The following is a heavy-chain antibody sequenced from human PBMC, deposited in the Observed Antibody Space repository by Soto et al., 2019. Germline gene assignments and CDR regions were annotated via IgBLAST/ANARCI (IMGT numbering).Heavy chain of an antibody. CDR2: FDPEDGET. J-gene: IGHJ5*02. CDR1: GYTLTELS. V-gene: IGHV1-24*01. D-gene: IGHD2-2*01. Sequence: GASVKVSCKVSGYTLTELSMHWVLQAPGKGLEWMGGFDPEDGETIYAQKFQGRVTMTEDTSTDTAYMELSSLRSEDTAVYYCATSRSPVVPATNWFDPWGQGTLVTVSS. CDR3: ATSRSPVVPATNWFDP.